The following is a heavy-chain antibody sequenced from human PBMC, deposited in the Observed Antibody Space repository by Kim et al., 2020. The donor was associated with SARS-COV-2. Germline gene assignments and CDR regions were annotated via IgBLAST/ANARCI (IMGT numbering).Heavy chain of an antibody. Sequence: GGSLRLSCAASGFTFSSYAMSWVRQAPGKGLEWVSAISGSGGSTYYADSVKGRFTISRDNSKNTLYLQMNSLRAEDTAVYYCAKARPYNWNDGSGARRKVDYYYYGMDVWGQGTTVTVSS. J-gene: IGHJ6*02. CDR1: GFTFSSYA. V-gene: IGHV3-23*01. CDR2: ISGSGGST. CDR3: AKARPYNWNDGSGARRKVDYYYYGMDV. D-gene: IGHD1-1*01.